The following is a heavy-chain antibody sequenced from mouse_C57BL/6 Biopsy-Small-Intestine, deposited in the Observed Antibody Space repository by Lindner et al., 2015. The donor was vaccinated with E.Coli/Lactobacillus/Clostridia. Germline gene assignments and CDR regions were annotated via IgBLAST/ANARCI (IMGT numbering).Heavy chain of an antibody. D-gene: IGHD4-1*01. CDR3: ARYELGRNY. V-gene: IGHV1-22*01. J-gene: IGHJ2*01. CDR2: INPNNGGT. CDR1: VYTFTDYN. Sequence: VQLQESGPELVKPGASVKMSCKASVYTFTDYNMHWVKQSHGKSLEWIGYINPNNGGTSYNQKFKGKATLTVNKSSSTAYMELRSLTSEDSAVYYCARYELGRNYWGQGTTLTVSS.